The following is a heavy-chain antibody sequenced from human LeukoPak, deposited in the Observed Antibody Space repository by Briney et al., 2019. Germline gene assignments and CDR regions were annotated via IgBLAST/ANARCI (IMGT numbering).Heavy chain of an antibody. Sequence: PGGSLRLTCAASGFTFSSYAMSGVRQAPGKGLEWVSAISGSGGSTYYADSVKGRFTISRDNSKNTLYLQMNSLRAEDTAVYYCANDQNRYYDILTGYLSYYYGMDVWGQGTTVTVSS. V-gene: IGHV3-23*01. CDR3: ANDQNRYYDILTGYLSYYYGMDV. D-gene: IGHD3-9*01. CDR1: GFTFSSYA. CDR2: ISGSGGST. J-gene: IGHJ6*02.